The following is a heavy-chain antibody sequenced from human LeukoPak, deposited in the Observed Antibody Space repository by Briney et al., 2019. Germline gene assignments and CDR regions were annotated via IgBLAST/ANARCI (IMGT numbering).Heavy chain of an antibody. J-gene: IGHJ4*02. Sequence: GGSLRLSCAASGFPFSNYWMHWVRQAPGKGLVWVSRVNSDGSTTDYADSVKGRFTISRDNAENTLYMRMNSLRPEVTAVYYCARGYYSSSRFDSWGQGTLVTVSS. CDR1: GFPFSNYW. CDR3: ARGYYSSSRFDS. V-gene: IGHV3-74*01. CDR2: VNSDGSTT. D-gene: IGHD6-13*01.